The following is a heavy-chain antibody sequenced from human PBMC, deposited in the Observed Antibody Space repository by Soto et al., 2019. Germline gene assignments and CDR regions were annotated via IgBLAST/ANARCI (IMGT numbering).Heavy chain of an antibody. J-gene: IGHJ6*02. V-gene: IGHV4-39*01. CDR3: ARLHGYCISSSCHGHYAMDV. Sequence: QLQLQESGPGLVKPSETLSLTCTVSSAPVSSSTYTWGWIRQPPGKGLEWIGSIYYSGSTYYNPSLHSRGTASVATSNTQFSLRVTSVTAAATAVYSCARLHGYCISSSCHGHYAMDVWGQGTTVPVSS. CDR1: SAPVSSSTYT. CDR2: IYYSGST. D-gene: IGHD2-2*01.